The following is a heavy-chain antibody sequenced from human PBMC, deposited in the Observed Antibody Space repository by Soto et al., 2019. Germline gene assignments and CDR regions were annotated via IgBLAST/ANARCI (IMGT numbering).Heavy chain of an antibody. Sequence: SETLSLTCTVSGGSISSGGYYWSWIRQHPGKGLEWIGYIYYSGSTYYNPSLKSRVTISVDTSKNQFSLKLSSVTAADTAVYYCASAIFGVVTPFDYWGQGTLVTVSS. D-gene: IGHD3-3*01. CDR2: IYYSGST. CDR1: GGSISSGGYY. V-gene: IGHV4-31*03. J-gene: IGHJ4*02. CDR3: ASAIFGVVTPFDY.